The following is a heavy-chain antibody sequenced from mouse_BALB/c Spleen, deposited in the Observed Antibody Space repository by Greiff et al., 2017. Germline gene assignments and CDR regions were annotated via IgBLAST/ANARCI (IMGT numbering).Heavy chain of an antibody. J-gene: IGHJ4*01. D-gene: IGHD2-4*01. CDR1: GFTFSSYT. V-gene: IGHV5-6-4*01. CDR3: TREGLRDYAMDY. CDR2: ISSGGSYT. Sequence: EVKLQESGGGLVKPGGSLKLSCAASGFTFSSYTMSWVRQTPEKRLEWVATISSGGSYTYYPDSVKGRFTISRDNAKNTLYLQMSSLKSEDTAMYYCTREGLRDYAMDYWGQGTSVTVSS.